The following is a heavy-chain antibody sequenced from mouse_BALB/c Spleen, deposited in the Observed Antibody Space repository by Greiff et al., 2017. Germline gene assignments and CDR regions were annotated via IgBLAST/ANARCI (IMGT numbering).Heavy chain of an antibody. CDR3: AREGKTTASDY. CDR1: GYSITSGYY. V-gene: IGHV3-6*02. D-gene: IGHD1-2*01. Sequence: ESGPGLVKPSQSLSLTCSVTGYSITSGYYWNWIRQFPGNKLEWMGYISYDGSNNYNPSLKNRISITRDTSKNQFFLKLNSVTTEDTATYYCAREGKTTASDYWGQGTTLTVSS. J-gene: IGHJ2*01. CDR2: ISYDGSN.